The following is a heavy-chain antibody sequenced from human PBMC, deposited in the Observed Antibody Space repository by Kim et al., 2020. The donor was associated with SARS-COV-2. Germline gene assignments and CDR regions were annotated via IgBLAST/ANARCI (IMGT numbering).Heavy chain of an antibody. V-gene: IGHV3-23*01. CDR3: AKNIVVVPSDFDY. Sequence: AGSGKGRFTISRDNSNSTLYLQMNTLRAEDTAIYYCAKNIVVVPSDFDYWGQGTLVTVSS. D-gene: IGHD2-2*01. J-gene: IGHJ4*02.